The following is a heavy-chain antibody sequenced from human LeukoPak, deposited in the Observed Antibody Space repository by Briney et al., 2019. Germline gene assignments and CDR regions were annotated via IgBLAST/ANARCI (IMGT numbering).Heavy chain of an antibody. CDR1: ALSLSSNN. Sequence: GGYLSLSCAASALSLSSNNMHWVRQTPGGGLEWLSYISAGSGTVFSADSVKGRFSISRDNARESLFLQMSSLRVEDTGVYYCTRDLGLRRMIWGRGTLVIVSS. J-gene: IGHJ2*01. D-gene: IGHD6-25*01. CDR2: ISAGSGTV. V-gene: IGHV3-48*04. CDR3: TRDLGLRRMI.